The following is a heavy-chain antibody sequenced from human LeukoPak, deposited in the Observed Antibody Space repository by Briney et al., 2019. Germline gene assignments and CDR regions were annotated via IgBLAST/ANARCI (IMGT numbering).Heavy chain of an antibody. J-gene: IGHJ6*04. CDR1: GGTFSSYA. Sequence: SVKVSCKASGGTFSSYAISWVRQAPGQGLEWMGGIIPIFGTANYAQKFQGRVTITADKSTSTAYMELSSLRSEDTAVYYCAMGAYNWNDVPYYYGMDVWGKGTTVTVSS. CDR2: IIPIFGTA. V-gene: IGHV1-69*06. D-gene: IGHD1-1*01. CDR3: AMGAYNWNDVPYYYGMDV.